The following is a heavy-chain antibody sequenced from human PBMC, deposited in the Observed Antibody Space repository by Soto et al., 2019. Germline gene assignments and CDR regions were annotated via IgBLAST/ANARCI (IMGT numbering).Heavy chain of an antibody. CDR2: IIPILGIA. D-gene: IGHD2-15*01. Sequence: SVKVSCKASGGTFSSYTISWVRQAPGQGLEWMGRIIPILGIANYAQKFQGRVTITADKSTSTAYMELSSLRSEDTAVYYCARDCSGGSCYYSYYYYYMDVWGKGTTVTVSS. CDR3: ARDCSGGSCYYSYYYYYMDV. CDR1: GGTFSSYT. J-gene: IGHJ6*03. V-gene: IGHV1-69*04.